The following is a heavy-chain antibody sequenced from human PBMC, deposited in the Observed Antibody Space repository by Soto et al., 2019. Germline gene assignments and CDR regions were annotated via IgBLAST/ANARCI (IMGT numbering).Heavy chain of an antibody. J-gene: IGHJ5*02. CDR1: GYSFASYW. V-gene: IGHV5-51*01. CDR3: ARQPGLNSLFDI. CDR2: IYPGDSDT. Sequence: GESLKISCKGSGYSFASYWIGWVRQIPGKGLEWMGIIYPGDSDTRYSPSFQGQVTISADKSITTAYLQWSSLTASDTAMYYCARQPGLNSLFDIWGQGTWVTVSS.